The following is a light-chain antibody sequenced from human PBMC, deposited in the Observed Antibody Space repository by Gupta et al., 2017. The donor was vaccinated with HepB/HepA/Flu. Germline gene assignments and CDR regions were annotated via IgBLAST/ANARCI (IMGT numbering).Light chain of an antibody. J-gene: IGKJ4*01. CDR2: KAS. Sequence: DIQMTQSPSTLSASVGDRVTIACRASQSISSWLAWYQQKPGKAPKLLIYKASTLESGVPSRFSGSGSGTEFTLTISSLQPDDFATYYCEQDYSYTSFGGGTKVEIK. V-gene: IGKV1-5*03. CDR3: EQDYSYTS. CDR1: QSISSW.